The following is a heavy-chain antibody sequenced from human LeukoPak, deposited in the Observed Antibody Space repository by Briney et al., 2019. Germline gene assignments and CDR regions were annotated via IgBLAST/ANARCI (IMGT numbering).Heavy chain of an antibody. J-gene: IGHJ4*02. CDR1: GGSISSGSYY. D-gene: IGHD3-10*01. CDR2: IYTSGST. V-gene: IGHV4-61*02. CDR3: ARAMVRGVIEY. Sequence: KASETLSLTCTVSGGSISSGSYYWSWIRQPAGKGLEWIGRIYTSGSTNYNSSLKSRVTISVDTSKNQFSLKLSSVTAADTAVYYCARAMVRGVIEYWGQGTLVTVSS.